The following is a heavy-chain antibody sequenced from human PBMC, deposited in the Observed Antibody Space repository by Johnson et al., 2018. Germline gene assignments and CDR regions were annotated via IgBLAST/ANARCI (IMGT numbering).Heavy chain of an antibody. Sequence: QVQLVQSGGGVVQPGRSLRLSCAASGFTFSNYGMHWVRQAPGKGLEWVAATSYDETNKYYADAVKGRFTISRDNSKNTLYLQLNSLRAEDTAVYYCAKGGMVVTNIQYLQHWGQGTLVTVSS. CDR1: GFTFSNYG. D-gene: IGHD2-21*02. CDR2: TSYDETNK. V-gene: IGHV3-30*18. CDR3: AKGGMVVTNIQYLQH. J-gene: IGHJ1*01.